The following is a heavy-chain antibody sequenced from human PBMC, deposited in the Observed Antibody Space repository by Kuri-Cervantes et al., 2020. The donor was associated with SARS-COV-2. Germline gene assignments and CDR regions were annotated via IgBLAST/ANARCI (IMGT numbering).Heavy chain of an antibody. CDR2: INHSGSA. J-gene: IGHJ4*02. CDR3: ARSVGGGSYDPVEFDYFDY. D-gene: IGHD1-26*01. CDR1: GGSFSGYY. V-gene: IGHV4-34*01. Sequence: ESLKISCAVYGGSFSGYYWSWIRQPPGKGLEWIGEINHSGSANYNPSLKSRVTISVDTSKNQFSLKLSSVAAADTAVYYCARSVGGGSYDPVEFDYFDYWGQGTLVTVSS.